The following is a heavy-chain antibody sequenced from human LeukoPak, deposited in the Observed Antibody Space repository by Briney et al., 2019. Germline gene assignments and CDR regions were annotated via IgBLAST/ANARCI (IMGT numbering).Heavy chain of an antibody. V-gene: IGHV4-34*01. CDR3: ARGRGYSYGSRGSFDP. J-gene: IGHJ5*02. CDR2: INHSGST. CDR1: GGSFSGYY. Sequence: SETLSLTCAVYGGSFSGYYWSWIRQPPGKGLEWIGGINHSGSTNYNPSLKSRVTISVDTSKNQFSLKLSSVTAADTAVYYCARGRGYSYGSRGSFDPWGQGTLVTVSS. D-gene: IGHD5-18*01.